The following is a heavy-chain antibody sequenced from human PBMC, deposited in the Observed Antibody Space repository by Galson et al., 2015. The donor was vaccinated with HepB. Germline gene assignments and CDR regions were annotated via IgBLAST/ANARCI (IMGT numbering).Heavy chain of an antibody. Sequence: SLRLSCAASGFTFSSYSMNWVRQAPGKGLEWVSYISSSSSTIYYADSVKGRFTISRDNAKNSLYLQMNSLRAEDTAVYYCARARDIVVLSYYYYYGMDAWGQGTTVTVSS. J-gene: IGHJ6*02. CDR1: GFTFSSYS. CDR3: ARARDIVVLSYYYYYGMDA. CDR2: ISSSSSTI. V-gene: IGHV3-48*04. D-gene: IGHD2-15*01.